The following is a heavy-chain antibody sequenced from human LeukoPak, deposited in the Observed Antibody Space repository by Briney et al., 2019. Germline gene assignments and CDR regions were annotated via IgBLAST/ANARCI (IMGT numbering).Heavy chain of an antibody. D-gene: IGHD3-10*01. J-gene: IGHJ6*02. Sequence: SETLSLTCAVYGGSFSGYYWSWIRQPPGKGLEWIGEINHSGSTNYNPSLKSRVTISVDTSKNQFSLKLSSVTAADTAVYYCARGSPGVYGMDVWGQGTTVTVSS. CDR3: ARGSPGVYGMDV. V-gene: IGHV4-34*01. CDR1: GGSFSGYY. CDR2: INHSGST.